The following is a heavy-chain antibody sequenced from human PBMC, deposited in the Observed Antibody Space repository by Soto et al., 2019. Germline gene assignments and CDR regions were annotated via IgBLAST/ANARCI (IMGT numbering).Heavy chain of an antibody. CDR3: ARLPTDIAAAGTSIDY. CDR2: ISGSGGST. J-gene: IGHJ4*02. Sequence: GGSLRLSCAASGFTFSSYAMSWVRQAPGKGLEWVSAISGSGGSTYYADSVKGRFTISRDNSKNTLYLQMNSLRAEDTAVYYCARLPTDIAAAGTSIDYWGQGTLVTVSS. D-gene: IGHD6-13*01. CDR1: GFTFSSYA. V-gene: IGHV3-23*01.